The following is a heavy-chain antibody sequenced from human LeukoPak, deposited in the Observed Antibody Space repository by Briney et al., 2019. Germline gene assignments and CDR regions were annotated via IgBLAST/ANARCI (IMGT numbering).Heavy chain of an antibody. V-gene: IGHV3-30*04. D-gene: IGHD3-16*02. CDR3: ARGPDDYDYVWGSYRKGGGFDY. CDR1: GFTFSSYA. J-gene: IGHJ4*02. Sequence: GGTLRLSCAASGFTFSSYAMHWVRQAPGKGLEWVAVISYDGSNKYYADSVKGRFTISRDNSKNTLYLQKNSLRAEETAVYYWARGPDDYDYVWGSYRKGGGFDYWGQGTLVTVSS. CDR2: ISYDGSNK.